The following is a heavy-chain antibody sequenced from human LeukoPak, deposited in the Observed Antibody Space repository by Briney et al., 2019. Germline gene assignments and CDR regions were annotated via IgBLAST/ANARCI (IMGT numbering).Heavy chain of an antibody. J-gene: IGHJ4*02. V-gene: IGHV4-31*03. Sequence: SETLSLNCTVSAGSISSGGYYWRWLRQHPGKGLEWIGYIYYSVSTYYNPSLKSRVTISVDTSKNQFSLKLSSVTAADTAVYYCAGRRKTHLDYWGQGTLVTVSS. CDR3: AGRRKTHLDY. CDR1: AGSISSGGYY. CDR2: IYYSVST.